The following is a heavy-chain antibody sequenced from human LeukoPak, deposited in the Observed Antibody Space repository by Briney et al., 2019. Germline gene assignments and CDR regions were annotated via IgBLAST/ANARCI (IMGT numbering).Heavy chain of an antibody. CDR1: GFTFSSYG. V-gene: IGHV3-33*01. CDR2: IWYDGSNK. Sequence: GRSRRLSCAASGFTFSSYGMHWVRQAPGKGLEWVAVIWYDGSNKYYADSVKGRFTISRDNSKNTLYLQMNSLRAEDTAVYYCARDLDYGGNSIGDYYYYGMDVWGQGTTVTVSS. D-gene: IGHD4-23*01. CDR3: ARDLDYGGNSIGDYYYYGMDV. J-gene: IGHJ6*02.